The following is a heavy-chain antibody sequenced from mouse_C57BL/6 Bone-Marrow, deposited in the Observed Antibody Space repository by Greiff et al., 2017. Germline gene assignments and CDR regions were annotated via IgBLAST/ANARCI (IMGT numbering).Heavy chain of an antibody. D-gene: IGHD1-1*01. CDR2: IYPRSGNT. J-gene: IGHJ2*01. Sequence: QVQLQQSGAELARPGASVKLSCKASGYTFTSYGLSWVKQRTGQGLEWIGEIYPRSGNTYYNEQFKGKATLTADNSSSTAYMELRSLTSEDSAVYFCAPLLLRSYFDYWGQGTTLTVSS. CDR3: APLLLRSYFDY. V-gene: IGHV1-81*01. CDR1: GYTFTSYG.